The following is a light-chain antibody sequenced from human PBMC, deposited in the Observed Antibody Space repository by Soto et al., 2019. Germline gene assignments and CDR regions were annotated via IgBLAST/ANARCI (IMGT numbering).Light chain of an antibody. CDR2: GNT. V-gene: IGLV1-40*01. Sequence: QAVVTQPPSVSGAPGQRVTISCTGSSSNIGAGYDVHWYQQLPGTAPKLLIYGNTNRPSGVPDRFSGSKSGTSASLAITGLQAEDEADYYCQSYDSSLIGVVFGGGTKLTV. CDR1: SSNIGAGYD. CDR3: QSYDSSLIGVV. J-gene: IGLJ2*01.